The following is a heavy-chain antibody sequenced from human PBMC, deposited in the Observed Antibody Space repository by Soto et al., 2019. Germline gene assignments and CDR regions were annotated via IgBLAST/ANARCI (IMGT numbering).Heavy chain of an antibody. V-gene: IGHV1-2*04. CDR3: AREKENDVLRFLECFPSYGMDV. D-gene: IGHD3-3*01. CDR2: INPNSGGT. Sequence: ASVKVSCKASGYTFTGYYMHWVRQAPGQGLEWMGWINPNSGGTNYAQKFQGWVTMTRDTSISTAYMELSRLRSDDTAVYYCAREKENDVLRFLECFPSYGMDVWGQGTTVTVSS. J-gene: IGHJ6*02. CDR1: GYTFTGYY.